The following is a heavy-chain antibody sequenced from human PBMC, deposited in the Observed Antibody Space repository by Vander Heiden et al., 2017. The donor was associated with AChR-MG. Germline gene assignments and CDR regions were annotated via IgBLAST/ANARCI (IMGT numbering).Heavy chain of an antibody. J-gene: IGHJ6*03. D-gene: IGHD2-21*01. CDR1: GFSLSTSGMR. Sequence: QVTLKESGPALVKPTQTLTLTCTFSGFSLSTSGMRVSWIRQPPGTALEWLARIDWDDDKFYSTSLKTRLTISKDTSKNQVVLTMTNMDPVDTATYYCARTLYSTNYYYYMDVWGKGTTVTVSS. CDR3: ARTLYSTNYYYYMDV. CDR2: IDWDDDK. V-gene: IGHV2-70*04.